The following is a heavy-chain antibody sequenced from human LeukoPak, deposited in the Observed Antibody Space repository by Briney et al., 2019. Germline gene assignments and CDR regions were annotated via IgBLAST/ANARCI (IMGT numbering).Heavy chain of an antibody. CDR2: ISYDGSNK. CDR1: GFTFSSYA. CDR3: ARHSERWLGAFDI. V-gene: IGHV3-30-3*01. D-gene: IGHD6-19*01. Sequence: GRSLRLSCAASGFTFSSYAMHWVRQAPGKGLEWVAVISYDGSNKYYADSVEGRFTISRDNSKNTLYLQMNSLRAEDTAVHYCARHSERWLGAFDIWGQGTMVTVSS. J-gene: IGHJ3*02.